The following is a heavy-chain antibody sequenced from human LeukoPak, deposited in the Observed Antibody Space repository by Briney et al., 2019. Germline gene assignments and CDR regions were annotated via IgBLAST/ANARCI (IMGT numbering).Heavy chain of an antibody. CDR2: IILIFGKA. V-gene: IGHV1-69*01. D-gene: IGHD1-1*01. CDR3: AINWNVGDY. Sequence: ASVTVSCMASGGTFSNYAISWVRQAPGQGGEGMGGIILIFGKANYAQKFQGRVTITADESTSTAYMELSSLRPEDTAVYYCAINWNVGDYWGQGTLVTVSS. CDR1: GGTFSNYA. J-gene: IGHJ4*02.